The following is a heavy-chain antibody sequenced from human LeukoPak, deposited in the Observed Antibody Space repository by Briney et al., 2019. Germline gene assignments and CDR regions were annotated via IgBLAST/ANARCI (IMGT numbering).Heavy chain of an antibody. J-gene: IGHJ6*03. Sequence: SETLSLTCTVSGGSISSYYWSWIRQPPGKGLEWIGCIYYSGSTNYNPSLKSRVTISVDTSKNQFSLKLSSVTAADTAVYYCARGGGLDYYYYYMDVWGKGTTVTISS. CDR1: GGSISSYY. CDR2: IYYSGST. CDR3: ARGGGLDYYYYYMDV. D-gene: IGHD6-6*01. V-gene: IGHV4-59*01.